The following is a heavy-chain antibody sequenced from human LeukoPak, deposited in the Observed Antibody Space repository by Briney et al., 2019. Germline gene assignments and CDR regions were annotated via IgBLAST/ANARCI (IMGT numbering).Heavy chain of an antibody. CDR2: ISWNSGSI. CDR3: TRKYNFAFDI. D-gene: IGHD1-14*01. Sequence: GGSLRLSCAASGFTFDDYAMHWVRQAPGKGLEWVSGISWNSGSIGYADSVKGRFTISRDNAKNSVYLQMNSLRPEDTAIYYCTRKYNFAFDIWGHGTMVTVSS. V-gene: IGHV3-9*01. J-gene: IGHJ3*02. CDR1: GFTFDDYA.